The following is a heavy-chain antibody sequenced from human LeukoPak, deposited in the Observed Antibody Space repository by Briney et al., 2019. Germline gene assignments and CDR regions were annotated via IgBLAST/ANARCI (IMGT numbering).Heavy chain of an antibody. CDR2: ISHSGST. CDR1: GYSINRNYY. D-gene: IGHD5-18*01. CDR3: ARGRGYSYDFDY. Sequence: SETLSLTCTVSGYSINRNYYWGWIRQPPGKGLEWIGSISHSGSTYYNPSLKSRLTISVDTSKNQFSLRLRSVTAADTAVYYCARGRGYSYDFDYWGQGTLVTVSS. J-gene: IGHJ4*02. V-gene: IGHV4-38-2*02.